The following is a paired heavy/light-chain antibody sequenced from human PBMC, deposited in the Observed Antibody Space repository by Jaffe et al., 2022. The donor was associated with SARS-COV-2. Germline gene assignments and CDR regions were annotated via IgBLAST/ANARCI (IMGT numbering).Light chain of an antibody. CDR1: QSISSY. V-gene: IGKV1-39*01. CDR3: QQGNSAPIT. J-gene: IGKJ5*01. CDR2: AAS. Sequence: DIQVTQSPSSLSASVGDRVTITCRASQSISSYLNWYQQKPGKAPKLLIYAASSLQSGVPSRFSGSGSGTDFTLTIRSLQPEDFATYYCQQGNSAPITFGQGTRLEIK.
Heavy chain of an antibody. Sequence: QVQLVESGGGVVQPGRSLRLSCAASGFSFSSYAMHWVRQAPGKGLDWVAVISYDGSNKYHADSVKGRFTISRDNSKNTLYLQMNSLRPDDTAVYYCARDFSSSWYGGPQNWFDPWGQGTLVIVSS. CDR2: ISYDGSNK. D-gene: IGHD6-13*01. J-gene: IGHJ5*02. CDR1: GFSFSSYA. CDR3: ARDFSSSWYGGPQNWFDP. V-gene: IGHV3-30*04.